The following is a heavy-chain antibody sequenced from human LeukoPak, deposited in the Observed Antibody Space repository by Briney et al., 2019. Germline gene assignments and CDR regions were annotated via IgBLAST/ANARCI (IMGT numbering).Heavy chain of an antibody. Sequence: ASVKVSCKASGYTFTSYYMHWVRQAPGQGLEWMGIINPSGGSTSYAQKFQGRVTMTRDTSTSTVYMELSSLRSDDTAVYYCGSVRGILSYFDLWGRGTLVTVSS. CDR2: INPSGGST. CDR1: GYTFTSYY. CDR3: GSVRGILSYFDL. V-gene: IGHV1-46*01. J-gene: IGHJ2*01. D-gene: IGHD3-16*01.